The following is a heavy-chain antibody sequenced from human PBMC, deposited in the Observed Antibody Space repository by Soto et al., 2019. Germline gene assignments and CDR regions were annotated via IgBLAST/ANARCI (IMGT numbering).Heavy chain of an antibody. D-gene: IGHD2-15*01. Sequence: GGSLRLSCAASGFTFSDYYMSWIRQAPGKGLEWVSYISSSGSTIYYADSVKGRFTISRDNAKNSLYLQMNSLRAEDTAVYYCASVCSGGSCYIDYWGQGTLVTVSS. CDR3: ASVCSGGSCYIDY. CDR2: ISSSGSTI. CDR1: GFTFSDYY. V-gene: IGHV3-11*01. J-gene: IGHJ4*02.